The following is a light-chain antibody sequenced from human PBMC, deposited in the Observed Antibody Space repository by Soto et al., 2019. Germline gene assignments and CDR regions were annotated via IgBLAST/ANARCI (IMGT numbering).Light chain of an antibody. CDR3: QQSYSTPIS. Sequence: DILMAQSPPSLSASVGDTVTITCRAGQSISSHLNWYQQKPGKAPNLLMYTASNLQSGVPSRFSSSGSGTDFTLTISSLQPEDFATYYCQQSYSTPISFGQWTRLEIK. V-gene: IGKV1-39*01. CDR1: QSISSH. J-gene: IGKJ5*01. CDR2: TAS.